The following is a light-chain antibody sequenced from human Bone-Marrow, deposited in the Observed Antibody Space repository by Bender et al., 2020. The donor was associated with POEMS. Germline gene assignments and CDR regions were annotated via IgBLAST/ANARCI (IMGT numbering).Light chain of an antibody. J-gene: IGLJ2*01. V-gene: IGLV3-21*04. CDR1: NIGSKS. CDR3: QVWASNSHFVV. Sequence: SYVLTQPPSVSVAPGKTARITCGGNNIGSKSVHWYQQKPGQAPVLVIYYDFDRPSGIPERFSGSNSGNTATLTVSRVEAGDEADYYCQVWASNSHFVVFGGGTKLTVL. CDR2: YDF.